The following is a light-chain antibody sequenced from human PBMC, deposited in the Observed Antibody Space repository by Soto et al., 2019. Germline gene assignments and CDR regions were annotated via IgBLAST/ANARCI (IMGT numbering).Light chain of an antibody. CDR2: DAS. V-gene: IGKV3-20*01. J-gene: IGKJ1*01. CDR3: HQAFNLPWT. Sequence: ETVLTQSPGPLSLSRWARATPPCRGSQSVSSRYLAWYKQKPGQAPRVLIDDASTRATGIPARFSCSGLGADCNLAISSLEPEECAVHVCHQAFNLPWTFGQGTKVDIK. CDR1: QSVSSRY.